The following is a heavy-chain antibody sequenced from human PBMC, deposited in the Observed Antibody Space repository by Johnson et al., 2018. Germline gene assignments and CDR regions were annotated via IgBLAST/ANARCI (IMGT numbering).Heavy chain of an antibody. CDR3: ARGNGGFGSFAGCYGDAFDI. J-gene: IGHJ3*02. CDR1: GFTFGTYG. D-gene: IGHD2-15*01. Sequence: EEQLGEAGGGLVEPGGAVRLCCAASGFTFGTYGMQWVRQPRGRGLEWVSAINGAGATYYDDPVKGRFTVSSQIAKNSFYIERNGMSPGDTAVYYCARGNGGFGSFAGCYGDAFDIWGQGTWVTVSS. CDR2: INGAGAT. V-gene: IGHV3-13*01.